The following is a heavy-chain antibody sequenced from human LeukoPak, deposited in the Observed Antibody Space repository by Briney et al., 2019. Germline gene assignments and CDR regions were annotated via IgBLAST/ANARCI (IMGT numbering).Heavy chain of an antibody. Sequence: GGSLRLSYAASGFTVSSDYMSWVRQAPGKGLEWVAVISYDGSNKYYADSVKGRFTISRDNSKNTLYLQMNSLRAEDTAVYYCARVGNPGNPGIAAAGNYWGQGTLVTVSS. CDR3: ARVGNPGNPGIAAAGNY. D-gene: IGHD6-13*01. CDR2: ISYDGSNK. J-gene: IGHJ4*02. CDR1: GFTVSSDY. V-gene: IGHV3-30*03.